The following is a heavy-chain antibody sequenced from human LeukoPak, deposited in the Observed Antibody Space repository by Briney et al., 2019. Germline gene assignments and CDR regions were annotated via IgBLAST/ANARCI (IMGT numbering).Heavy chain of an antibody. J-gene: IGHJ4*02. CDR1: GFTFRRYP. V-gene: IGHV3-21*01. CDR2: ISTSSDYT. CDR3: VREALVSGRPGYHFNF. D-gene: IGHD6-6*01. Sequence: GGPRRLSWAPLGFTFRRYPRTGFRQAPGKGRDGSPPISTSSDYTDYAASVKGRFTISRDNANNSLYLQMNSLRAEDTAVYYCVREALVSGRPGYHFNFWGQGTLVTVSS.